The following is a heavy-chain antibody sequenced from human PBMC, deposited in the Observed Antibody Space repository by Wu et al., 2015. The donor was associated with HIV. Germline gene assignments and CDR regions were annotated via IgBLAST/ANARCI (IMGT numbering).Heavy chain of an antibody. V-gene: IGHV1-18*04. Sequence: QVQLVQSGIEVKKPGASVKVSCKASGYSFTDYGINWVRQAPGQGPEWMGWISGYNDNTNSAQKFQDRVTMTTDTPTNITYMELRSLRSDDTAIYYCARGAKHSWYEGWYGMDVWGQGTTVTVSS. CDR2: ISGYNDNT. CDR3: ARGAKHSWYEGWYGMDV. D-gene: IGHD6-13*01. CDR1: GYSFTDYG. J-gene: IGHJ6*02.